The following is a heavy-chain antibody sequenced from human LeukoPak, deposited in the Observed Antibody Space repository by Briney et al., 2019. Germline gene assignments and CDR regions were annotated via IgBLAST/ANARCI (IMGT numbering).Heavy chain of an antibody. CDR2: IHYSGTS. J-gene: IGHJ4*02. CDR1: GGSISSGNNY. V-gene: IGHV4-31*03. CDR3: ARVPVVRGVIED. D-gene: IGHD3-10*01. Sequence: PSQTLSLTCTVSGGSISSGNNYWSWLRQYSGRGLEWIGYIHYSGTSYYNPPLKSRVTISVDTSKNQFSLKLSSVTAADAAVYYCARVPVVRGVIEDWGQGTLVTVSS.